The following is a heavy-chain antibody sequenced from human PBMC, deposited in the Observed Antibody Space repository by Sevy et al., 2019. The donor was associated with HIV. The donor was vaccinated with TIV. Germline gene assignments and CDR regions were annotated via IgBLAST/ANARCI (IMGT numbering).Heavy chain of an antibody. CDR3: ARRNDFDI. CDR2: VYYTGST. CDR1: GGSINSDH. V-gene: IGHV4-59*08. J-gene: IGHJ3*02. Sequence: SETLYLTCTVSGGSINSDHWNWIRQPPGKGLEWIGYVYYTGSTNYNPSLKNRVTISVDRTKNQFSLKLTSVTAADTAVYYCARRNDFDIWGQGTMVTVSS.